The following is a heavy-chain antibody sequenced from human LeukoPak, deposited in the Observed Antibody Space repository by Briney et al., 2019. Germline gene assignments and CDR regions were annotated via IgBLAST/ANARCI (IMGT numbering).Heavy chain of an antibody. Sequence: PSGTLSLTCAVSGDSVSSNYWWSWVRQPPGKGLEWIGEIYHSGSTNYNPSLKGRVTVSMDTSKNQFSLNLNSVTAADTAIYYCARHWDRWGGSFWGQGTLVTVSS. CDR1: GDSVSSNYW. CDR2: IYHSGST. CDR3: ARHWDRWGGSF. J-gene: IGHJ4*02. D-gene: IGHD3-16*01. V-gene: IGHV4-4*02.